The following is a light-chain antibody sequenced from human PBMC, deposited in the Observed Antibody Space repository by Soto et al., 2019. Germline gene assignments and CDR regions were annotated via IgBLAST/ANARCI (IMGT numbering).Light chain of an antibody. J-gene: IGLJ2*01. Sequence: SYELTQPPSVSVSPGQTASITCSGDKLGDKYACWYQQKPGQSPVLVIYQDSKRPSGIPERFSGSNSGNTATLTISGTQAVDEADYYCQARDSSTASVVFGGWTKLTVL. CDR3: QARDSSTASVV. CDR2: QDS. CDR1: KLGDKY. V-gene: IGLV3-1*01.